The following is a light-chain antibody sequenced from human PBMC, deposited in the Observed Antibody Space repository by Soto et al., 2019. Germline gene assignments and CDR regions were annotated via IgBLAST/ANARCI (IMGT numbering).Light chain of an antibody. CDR1: QSVSSS. V-gene: IGKV3-15*01. J-gene: IGKJ5*01. CDR2: GAS. Sequence: EVVLTQSPGTLSLSPGERSTLSCRASQSVSSSYLAWYQQKPSQAPRLLIYGASTRATGIPARFSGSGSGTEFTLTISSLQSEDFAVYYCQQYNNWPPITFGQGTRLEIK. CDR3: QQYNNWPPIT.